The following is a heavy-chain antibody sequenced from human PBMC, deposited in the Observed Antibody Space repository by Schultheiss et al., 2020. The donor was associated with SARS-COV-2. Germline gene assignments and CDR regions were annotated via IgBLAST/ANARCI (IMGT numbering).Heavy chain of an antibody. J-gene: IGHJ4*02. Sequence: SETLSLTCTVSGYSISSGYYWGWIRQPPGKGLEWIGSIYYSGSTNYNPSLKSRVTISVDKSKNQFSLKLSSVTAADTAVYYCARDPSSTVVTPGFDYWGQGTLVTVSS. CDR2: IYYSGST. D-gene: IGHD4-23*01. CDR3: ARDPSSTVVTPGFDY. V-gene: IGHV4-38-2*02. CDR1: GYSISSGYY.